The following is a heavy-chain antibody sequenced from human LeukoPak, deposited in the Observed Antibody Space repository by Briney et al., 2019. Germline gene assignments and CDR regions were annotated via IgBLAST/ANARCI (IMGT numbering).Heavy chain of an antibody. CDR1: GGSISSYY. Sequence: SETLSLTCTVSGGSISSYYWSWIRQPPGKGLEWIGYIYYSGSTNYNPSLKSRVTISVDTSKNQFSLKLSSVTAADTAVYYCAKGTMIRQTRGALYYNMDVWGKGTTVTISS. CDR3: AKGTMIRQTRGALYYNMDV. CDR2: IYYSGST. J-gene: IGHJ6*03. V-gene: IGHV4-59*01. D-gene: IGHD3-10*01.